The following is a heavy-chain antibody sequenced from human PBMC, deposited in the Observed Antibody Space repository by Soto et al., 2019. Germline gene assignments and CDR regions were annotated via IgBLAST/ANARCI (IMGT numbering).Heavy chain of an antibody. V-gene: IGHV4-34*01. CDR3: ARRSPAANELYYFDY. J-gene: IGHJ4*02. CDR1: GGSFSGYY. Sequence: QVQLQQWGAGLLKPSETLSLTCAVYGGSFSGYYWSWIRQPPGKGLEWIGEINHSGSTNYNPSLKSRVTISVDTSKTQFSLKLSSVTAADTAVYYCARRSPAANELYYFDYWGQGTLVTVSS. D-gene: IGHD6-13*01. CDR2: INHSGST.